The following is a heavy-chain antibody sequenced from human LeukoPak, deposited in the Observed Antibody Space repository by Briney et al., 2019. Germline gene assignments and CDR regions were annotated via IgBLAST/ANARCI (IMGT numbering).Heavy chain of an antibody. J-gene: IGHJ5*02. CDR1: GYTFTGYY. CDR3: ARDQLSRGVWFDP. CDR2: ISVYNGNT. Sequence: SVKVSCKASGYTFTGYYMHWVRQAPGQGLEWMGWISVYNGNTNYAQKLQGRVTMTTDTSTSTAYMELRSLRSDDTAVYYCARDQLSRGVWFDPWGQGTLVTVSS. V-gene: IGHV1-18*04. D-gene: IGHD1-1*01.